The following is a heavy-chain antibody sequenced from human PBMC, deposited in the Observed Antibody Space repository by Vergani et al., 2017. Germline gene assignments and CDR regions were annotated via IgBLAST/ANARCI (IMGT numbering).Heavy chain of an antibody. V-gene: IGHV4-34*01. CDR3: ARGVRYCSGGSCYSWLYWFDP. D-gene: IGHD2-15*01. CDR2: INHSGST. Sequence: QVQLQQWGAGLLKPSETLSLTCAVYGGSFSGYYWSWIRQPPGKGLGGIGEINHSGSTNYNPSLKSRVTISVDTSKNQCSLKLSSVTAAATAVYYCARGVRYCSGGSCYSWLYWFDPWGQGTLVTVSS. CDR1: GGSFSGYY. J-gene: IGHJ5*02.